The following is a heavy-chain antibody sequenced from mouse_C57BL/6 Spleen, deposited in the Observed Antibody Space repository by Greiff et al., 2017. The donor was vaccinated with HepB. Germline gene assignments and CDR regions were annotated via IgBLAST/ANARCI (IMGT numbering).Heavy chain of an antibody. CDR3: TRDQGVYGYDWFAY. CDR2: ISSGGDYI. J-gene: IGHJ3*01. V-gene: IGHV5-9-1*02. CDR1: GFTFSSYA. D-gene: IGHD2-2*01. Sequence: EVMLVESGEGLVKPGGSLKLSCAASGFTFSSYAMSWVRQTPEKRLEWVAYISSGGDYIYYADTVKGRFTISRDNARNTLYLQMSSLKSEDTAMYYCTRDQGVYGYDWFAYWGQGTLVTVSA.